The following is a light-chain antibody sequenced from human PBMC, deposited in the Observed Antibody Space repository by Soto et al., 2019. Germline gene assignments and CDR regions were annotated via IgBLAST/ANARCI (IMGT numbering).Light chain of an antibody. Sequence: EIVLTQSPATLSLSPGERATLSCRASQSVTSRLAWYQQRPGQAPRLLIFDASYRATGVPARFSGSGSGTDVSLPISSREPEEFAVYYCQQRYNWPLTFGGGTKVDIK. CDR1: QSVTSR. J-gene: IGKJ4*01. CDR3: QQRYNWPLT. V-gene: IGKV3-11*01. CDR2: DAS.